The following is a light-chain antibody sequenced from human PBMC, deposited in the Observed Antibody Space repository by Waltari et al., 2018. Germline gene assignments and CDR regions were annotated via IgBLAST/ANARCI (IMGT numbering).Light chain of an antibody. CDR2: WAS. Sequence: DIVMTQSPDSLAVSLGERATINCKSSQSVLYSSNNKNFLGWYQQKPGKPPKLLIYWASTRESGVPDRFGGSGSGTDFTLTISSLQAEDVAVYYCQQYYSTPYAFGQGTKLEIK. CDR3: QQYYSTPYA. CDR1: QSVLYSSNNKNF. V-gene: IGKV4-1*01. J-gene: IGKJ2*01.